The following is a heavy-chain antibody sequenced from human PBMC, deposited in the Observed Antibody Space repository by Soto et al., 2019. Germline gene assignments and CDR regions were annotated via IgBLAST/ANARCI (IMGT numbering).Heavy chain of an antibody. D-gene: IGHD6-19*01. Sequence: SESVAHTSSVSLGSISSTNGWGWDRPPPGKGLEWIGEIYHSGSTNYNPSLKSRVTISVDTSKNQFSLKLSSVTAADTAVYYCARHGAGYSSGWWSTAGGDYYGMDVWGQGTTVTVSS. CDR2: IYHSGST. J-gene: IGHJ6*02. V-gene: IGHV4-4*02. CDR3: ARHGAGYSSGWWSTAGGDYYGMDV. CDR1: LGSISSTNG.